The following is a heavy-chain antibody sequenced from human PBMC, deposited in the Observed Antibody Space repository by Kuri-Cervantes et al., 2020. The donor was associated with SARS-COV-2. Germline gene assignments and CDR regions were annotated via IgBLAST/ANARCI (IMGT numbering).Heavy chain of an antibody. CDR3: ARAYLPQWLVQGYYYYMDV. CDR1: GYTFTGYY. CDR2: INPNSGGT. V-gene: IGHV1-2*02. Sequence: SVNVSCKASGYTFTGYYMHWVRQAPGQGLEWMGWINPNSGGTNYAQKFQGRVTMTRDTSISTAYMELSRLRSDDTAVYYCARAYLPQWLVQGYYYYMDVWGKGTTVTVSS. J-gene: IGHJ6*03. D-gene: IGHD6-19*01.